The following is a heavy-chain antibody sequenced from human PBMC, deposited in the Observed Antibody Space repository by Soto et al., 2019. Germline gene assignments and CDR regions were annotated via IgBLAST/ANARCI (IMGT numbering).Heavy chain of an antibody. CDR3: AKDIVATISGWFDP. V-gene: IGHV3-9*01. Sequence: ESGGGLVQPGRSLRLSCAASGFTFDDYAMHWVRQAPGKGLEWVSGISWNSGSIGYADSVKGRFTISRDNAKNSLYLQMNSLRAEDTALYYCAKDIVATISGWFDPWGQGTLVTVSS. CDR2: ISWNSGSI. CDR1: GFTFDDYA. D-gene: IGHD5-12*01. J-gene: IGHJ5*02.